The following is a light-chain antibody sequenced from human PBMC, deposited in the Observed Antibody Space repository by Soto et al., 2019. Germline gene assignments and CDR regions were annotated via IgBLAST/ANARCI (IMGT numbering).Light chain of an antibody. CDR1: QSVSNNY. V-gene: IGKV3-20*01. J-gene: IGKJ1*01. CDR2: GAS. Sequence: ELVLTQSPGTLSLSPGERATLSCRASQSVSNNYLAWYQQKPGQAPRLLIYGASNRATGRPYRFSGSGTRTDFTLTISRLEPEDFAVYYWQQNGSSGTFGQGTKVDIK. CDR3: QQNGSSGT.